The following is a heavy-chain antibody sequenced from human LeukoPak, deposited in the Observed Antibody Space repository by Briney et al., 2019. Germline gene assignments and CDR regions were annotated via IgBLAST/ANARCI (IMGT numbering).Heavy chain of an antibody. Sequence: ASVKVSCKASGYTFTSYFMHWVRQAPGQGLEWMGIINPSGGSTSYAQQFQGRVTMTRDMSTNTVYMELSSLRSEDTAVYYCARGPIAAASVNYYMDVWGKGTTVTVSS. CDR3: ARGPIAAASVNYYMDV. V-gene: IGHV1-46*01. CDR1: GYTFTSYF. J-gene: IGHJ6*03. CDR2: INPSGGST. D-gene: IGHD6-13*01.